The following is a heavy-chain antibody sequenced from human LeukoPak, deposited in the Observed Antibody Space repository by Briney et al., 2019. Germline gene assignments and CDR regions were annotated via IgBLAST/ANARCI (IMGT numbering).Heavy chain of an antibody. D-gene: IGHD3-10*01. Sequence: GGSLRLSCAASGFTFSNAWMSWVRQAPGKGLEWVGRIKSKTDGGTTDYAAPVKGRFTISRDDSKNTLYLQMNSLKTEDTAVYYCARGGMVRGVISNYNWFDPWGQGTLVTVSS. CDR2: IKSKTDGGTT. CDR3: ARGGMVRGVISNYNWFDP. V-gene: IGHV3-15*01. J-gene: IGHJ5*02. CDR1: GFTFSNAW.